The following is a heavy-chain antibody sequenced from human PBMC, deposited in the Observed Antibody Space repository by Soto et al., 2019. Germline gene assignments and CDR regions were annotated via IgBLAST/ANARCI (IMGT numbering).Heavy chain of an antibody. CDR1: GGSISSGNYY. CDR3: ARAWGGHVEDY. Sequence: PSETLSLTCTVSGGSISSGNYYWSWIRQPPGKGLEWIGFISYSGSAYYNPSLKSRVTISVDTSKNQFSLKLNSVTAADTAVYYCARAWGGHVEDYWGQGTLVTVSS. J-gene: IGHJ4*02. D-gene: IGHD3-16*01. CDR2: ISYSGSA. V-gene: IGHV4-30-4*02.